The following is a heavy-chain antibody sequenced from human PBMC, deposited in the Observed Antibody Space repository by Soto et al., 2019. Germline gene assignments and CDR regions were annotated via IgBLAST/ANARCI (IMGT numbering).Heavy chain of an antibody. J-gene: IGHJ4*02. D-gene: IGHD2-21*02. CDR3: ANGVTHTYDY. CDR2: ISGSGGST. Sequence: EVQLLESGGGLVQPGGSLRLSCAASGLTFSSYAMIWVRQAPGKGLEWVSVISGSGGSTYYADSVKGRFTISRDNSKNTVYLQMNSLRAEYTALYYCANGVTHTYDYWGQGTLVTVSS. CDR1: GLTFSSYA. V-gene: IGHV3-23*01.